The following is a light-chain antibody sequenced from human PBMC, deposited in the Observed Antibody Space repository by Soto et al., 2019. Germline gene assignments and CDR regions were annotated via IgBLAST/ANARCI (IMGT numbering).Light chain of an antibody. CDR1: RSASDY. CDR3: QQSYSTPL. CDR2: KAS. V-gene: IGKV1-5*03. Sequence: DIQMTQSPSTLSASVGDRVTVTCRASRSASDYLAWYQQKPGKAPKLLIYKASSLESVVPSRFSGSGSGTEFTLTISSLQPEDFATYYCQQSYSTPLFGQGTRLEIK. J-gene: IGKJ5*01.